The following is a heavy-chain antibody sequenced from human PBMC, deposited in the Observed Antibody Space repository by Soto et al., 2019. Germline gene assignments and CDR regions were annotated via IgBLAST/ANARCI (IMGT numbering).Heavy chain of an antibody. V-gene: IGHV3-23*01. CDR2: ISDRGGSI. CDR1: GFTFSSYA. D-gene: IGHD3-10*01. Sequence: EVQLLESGGGLVQPGGSLRLSCAASGFTFSSYAMSWVRQAPGKGLEWVSAISDRGGSIFYADSVKGRFTISRDNSKNTLYLQMNSLRTEDTAVYYCAKDFSGSGDHNYYSYYMDVWGKGTTVTVSS. J-gene: IGHJ6*03. CDR3: AKDFSGSGDHNYYSYYMDV.